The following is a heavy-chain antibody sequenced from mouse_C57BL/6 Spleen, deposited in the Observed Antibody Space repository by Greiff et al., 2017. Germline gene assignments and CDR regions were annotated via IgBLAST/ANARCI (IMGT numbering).Heavy chain of an antibody. CDR2: IYPGSGST. V-gene: IGHV1-55*01. D-gene: IGHD3-2*02. J-gene: IGHJ4*01. CDR1: GYTFPSYW. Sequence: QLQLKQPGAELVKPGASVKMSCKASGYTFPSYWITWVKQRPGQGLEWIGDIYPGSGSTNCNEKFKSKATLTVDTSASTAYMQRSSLTSEDSAVYYCASTFSGYDAMDYWGQGTSVTVSS. CDR3: ASTFSGYDAMDY.